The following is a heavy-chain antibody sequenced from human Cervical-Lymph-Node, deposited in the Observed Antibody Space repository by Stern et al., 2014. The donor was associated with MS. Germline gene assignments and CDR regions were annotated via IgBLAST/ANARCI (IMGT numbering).Heavy chain of an antibody. Sequence: EVQLVQSAAAVKKPGESLKISCQSSGYSFTTYWIAWVRQMPGKGLEWMGVIYPDDSEIRYSPAFQGHVTISADKSISTAYLQWDSLKASDSAMYYCARPNGDYDFAVDVWGQGTTVTVSS. CDR1: GYSFTTYW. V-gene: IGHV5-51*01. J-gene: IGHJ6*02. CDR2: IYPDDSEI. D-gene: IGHD5-12*01. CDR3: ARPNGDYDFAVDV.